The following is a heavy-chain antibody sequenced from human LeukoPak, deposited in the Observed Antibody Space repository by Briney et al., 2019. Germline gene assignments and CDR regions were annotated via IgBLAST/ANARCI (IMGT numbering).Heavy chain of an antibody. J-gene: IGHJ6*03. Sequence: GGSLRLSCAASGFTFRSYVMHWVRQAPGKGLEWVAFIRYDGSDKYYADSVKGRFTISRNNSKNTLYLQMNSLRAEDTAIYYCAKDGLGGFGDYMDVWGKGATVTISS. D-gene: IGHD3-10*01. V-gene: IGHV3-30*02. CDR2: IRYDGSDK. CDR3: AKDGLGGFGDYMDV. CDR1: GFTFRSYV.